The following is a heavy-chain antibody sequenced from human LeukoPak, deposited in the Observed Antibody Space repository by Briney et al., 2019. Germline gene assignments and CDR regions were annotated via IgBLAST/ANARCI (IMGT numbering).Heavy chain of an antibody. CDR2: ISGSGGST. J-gene: IGHJ4*02. Sequence: SGGTLRLSCAASGFTFSSYGMSWVRQAPGKGLEWVSGISGSGGSTYYADSVKGRFTISRDNSKNTLYLQMNSLRAEDTAIYYCAKAPVTTCRGAYCYPFDYWGQGTLVTVSS. V-gene: IGHV3-23*01. CDR3: AKAPVTTCRGAYCYPFDY. CDR1: GFTFSSYG. D-gene: IGHD2-21*01.